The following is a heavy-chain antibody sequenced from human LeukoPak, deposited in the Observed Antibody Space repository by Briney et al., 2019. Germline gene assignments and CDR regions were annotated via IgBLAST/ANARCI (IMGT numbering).Heavy chain of an antibody. J-gene: IGHJ4*02. CDR2: ISSSSSYI. CDR1: GFTFSSYS. D-gene: IGHD2-15*01. V-gene: IGHV3-21*01. CDR3: ARDRGYCSGGSCYSANFDY. Sequence: GGSLRLSCAASGFTFSSYSMNWVRQAPGKGLEGVSSISSSSSYIYYADSVKGRFTISRDNAKNSLYLQMNSLRAEDTAVYYCARDRGYCSGGSCYSANFDYWGQGTLVTVSS.